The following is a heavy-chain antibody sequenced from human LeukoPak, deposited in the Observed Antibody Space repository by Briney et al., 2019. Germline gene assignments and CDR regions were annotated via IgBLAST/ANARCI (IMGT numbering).Heavy chain of an antibody. D-gene: IGHD6-19*01. CDR1: GFTFSSYG. CDR3: AKLAQYSSGWYTVIDY. CDR2: ISYDGSNK. J-gene: IGHJ4*02. V-gene: IGHV3-30*18. Sequence: GGSLRLSCAASGFTFSSYGMHWVRQAPGKGLEWAAVISYDGSNKYYADSVKGRFTISRDNSKNTLYLQMNSLRAEDTAVYYCAKLAQYSSGWYTVIDYWGQGTLVTVSS.